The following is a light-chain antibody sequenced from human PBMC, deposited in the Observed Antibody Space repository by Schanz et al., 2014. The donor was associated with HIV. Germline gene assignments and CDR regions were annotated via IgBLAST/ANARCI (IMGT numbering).Light chain of an antibody. V-gene: IGKV3-15*01. CDR2: GAS. CDR1: QSVNNY. Sequence: EIVLTQSPATLSVSPGERATLSCRAGQSVNNYLAWYQQKPGQTPRLLIYGASTRATGIPARFSGSVSGTHFTLHISSLQSEDFAVYYCLHYSDWPWTFGQGTKVEIK. CDR3: LHYSDWPWT. J-gene: IGKJ1*01.